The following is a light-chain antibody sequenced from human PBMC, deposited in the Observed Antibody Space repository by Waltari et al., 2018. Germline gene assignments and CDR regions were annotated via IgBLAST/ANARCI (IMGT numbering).Light chain of an antibody. CDR2: QDT. CDR3: QAWDGKTVI. J-gene: IGLJ2*01. V-gene: IGLV3-1*01. Sequence: SFELTQTPSLSVSPGQPASITCSGENLGEGYVCWYQQKPGQSPMLVLYQDTKQPSGLPERFSGSSSGNTATLTISGTQAMDEAHYYCQAWDGKTVIFGGGTHLTVL. CDR1: NLGEGY.